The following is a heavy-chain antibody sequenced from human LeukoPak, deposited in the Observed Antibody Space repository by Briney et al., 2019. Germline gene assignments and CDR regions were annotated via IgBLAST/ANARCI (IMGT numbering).Heavy chain of an antibody. CDR3: ARHDWFAP. CDR2: MYTGGAT. Sequence: GGSLRLSCAVSGFTVSGDYMSWVRQAPGKGLEWVSVMYTGGATYYADSVKGRFTISRENSKNTLYLQMYSLRVEDTAVYFCARHDWFAPWGHGTLVSVLS. V-gene: IGHV3-53*01. D-gene: IGHD3-3*01. J-gene: IGHJ5*02. CDR1: GFTVSGDY.